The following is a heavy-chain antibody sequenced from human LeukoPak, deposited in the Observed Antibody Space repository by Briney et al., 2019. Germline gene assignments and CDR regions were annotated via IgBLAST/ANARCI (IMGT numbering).Heavy chain of an antibody. V-gene: IGHV3-30*03. CDR3: ARDGIAVAVDAFDI. D-gene: IGHD6-19*01. J-gene: IGHJ3*02. CDR2: ISYDGSNK. Sequence: GRSLRLSCAASGFTFSSYGMHWVRQAPGKGLEWVAVISYDGSNKYYADSVKGRFTISRDNSKNTLYLQMNSLRAEDTAVYYCARDGIAVAVDAFDIWGQGTMVTVSS. CDR1: GFTFSSYG.